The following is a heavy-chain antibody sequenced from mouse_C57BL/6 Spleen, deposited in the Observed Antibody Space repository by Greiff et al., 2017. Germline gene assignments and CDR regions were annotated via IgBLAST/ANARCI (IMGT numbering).Heavy chain of an antibody. J-gene: IGHJ4*01. V-gene: IGHV5-9-1*02. CDR2: ISSGGDYI. CDR3: TRYGYDGDYAMDY. CDR1: GFTFSSYA. Sequence: EVKLVESGEGLVKPGGSLKLSCAASGFTFSSYAMSWVRQTPEKRLEWVAYISSGGDYIYYADTVKGRFTISRDNARNTLYLQMSSLKDEDTAMYYCTRYGYDGDYAMDYWGQGTSVTVSS. D-gene: IGHD2-2*01.